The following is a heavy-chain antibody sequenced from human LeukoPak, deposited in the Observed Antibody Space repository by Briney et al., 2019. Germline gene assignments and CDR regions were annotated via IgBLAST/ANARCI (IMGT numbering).Heavy chain of an antibody. J-gene: IGHJ5*02. D-gene: IGHD3-3*01. CDR2: IYYSGST. CDR1: GGSISSSSYY. CDR3: ARDLRITIFGVVKNWFDP. Sequence: SETLSLTCTVPGGSISSSSYYWGWIRQPPGKGLEWIGSIYYSGSTYYNPSLKSRVTISVDTSKNQFSLKLSSVTAADTAVYYCARDLRITIFGVVKNWFDPWGQGTLVTVSS. V-gene: IGHV4-39*07.